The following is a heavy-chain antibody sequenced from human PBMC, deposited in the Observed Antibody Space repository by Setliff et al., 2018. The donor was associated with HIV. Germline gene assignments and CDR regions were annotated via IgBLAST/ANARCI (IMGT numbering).Heavy chain of an antibody. CDR3: AKYSSSWSYYSYYMNV. J-gene: IGHJ6*03. V-gene: IGHV3-30*02. D-gene: IGHD6-6*01. CDR2: IRSDGSNK. CDR1: GLTFSNCG. Sequence: LRLSCATSGLTFSNCGMHWVRQAPGKGLEWVASIRSDGSNKYYADSVTGRFTISRDNSKNTVYLQMNSLRAEDTAVYYCAKYSSSWSYYSYYMNVWGKGTTVTVSS.